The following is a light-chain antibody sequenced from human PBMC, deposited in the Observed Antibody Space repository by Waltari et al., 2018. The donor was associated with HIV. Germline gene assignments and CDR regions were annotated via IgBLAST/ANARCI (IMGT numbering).Light chain of an antibody. CDR3: GSYTDTNNHYV. CDR1: SSDIGGYNS. J-gene: IGLJ1*01. CDR2: EVT. V-gene: IGLV2-8*01. Sequence: QSALTQPPSASGSPGQSVTISCTGTSSDIGGYNSVSWYQQHPGKAPKLLVYEVTKRPYGGPGRCAGSKSGKRASLTVHGLQPEDEADYYCGSYTDTNNHYVFGTGTKVT.